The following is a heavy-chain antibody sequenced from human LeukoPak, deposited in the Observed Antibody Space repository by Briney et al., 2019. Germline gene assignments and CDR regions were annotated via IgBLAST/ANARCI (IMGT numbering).Heavy chain of an antibody. CDR2: ITRIFGTT. Sequence: GASVKVSCKASGGSYSRYTLPWVRQAPGQGLAWMGGITRIFGTTNYAQRFQGRITNTADESTRTPYMELSSLRSEDTAVYYWAGGVAVVGAAINDYYYGLDVWGQGTTVTVSS. CDR3: AGGVAVVGAAINDYYYGLDV. V-gene: IGHV1-69*13. J-gene: IGHJ6*02. CDR1: GGSYSRYT. D-gene: IGHD2-15*01.